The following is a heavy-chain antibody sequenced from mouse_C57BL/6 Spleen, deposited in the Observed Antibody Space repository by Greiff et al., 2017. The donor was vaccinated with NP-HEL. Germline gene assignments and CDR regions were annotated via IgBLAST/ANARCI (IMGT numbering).Heavy chain of an antibody. Sequence: EVMLVESEGGLVQPGRSMKLSCTASGFTFSDYYMAWVRQVPEKGLEWVANINYDGSSTYYLDSLKSRFIISRDNAKNILYLQMSSLKSEDTATYYCARESRQLRLHVFDYWGQGTTLTVSS. CDR3: ARESRQLRLHVFDY. CDR1: GFTFSDYY. V-gene: IGHV5-16*01. D-gene: IGHD3-2*02. J-gene: IGHJ2*01. CDR2: INYDGSST.